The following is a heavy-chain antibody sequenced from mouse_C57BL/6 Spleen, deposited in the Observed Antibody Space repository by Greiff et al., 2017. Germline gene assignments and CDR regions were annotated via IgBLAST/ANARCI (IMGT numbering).Heavy chain of an antibody. J-gene: IGHJ1*03. CDR1: GFSLTSYG. V-gene: IGHV2-2*01. Sequence: VQLKESGPGLVQPSQSLSITCTVSGFSLTSYGVHWVRQSPGKGLEWLGVIWSGGSTDSNAAFISRLSISKDNSKSQVFFKMNSLQADDTAIYYCASYYGNYGWYFDVWGTGTTVTVSS. CDR3: ASYYGNYGWYFDV. CDR2: IWSGGST. D-gene: IGHD2-1*01.